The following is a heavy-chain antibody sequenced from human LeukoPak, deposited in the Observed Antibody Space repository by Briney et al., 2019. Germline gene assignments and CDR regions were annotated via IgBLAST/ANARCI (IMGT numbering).Heavy chain of an antibody. D-gene: IGHD3-22*01. V-gene: IGHV1-2*02. J-gene: IGHJ4*02. Sequence: ASVKVSCKASGYTFTGYYMHWVRQAPGQGLEWMGWINPNSGGTNYAQKFQGRVTMTRDTSISTAYMELSRLRSDDTAVYYCARDQTYYYDSSGYYPGRDPFDYWGQGTLVTVSS. CDR2: INPNSGGT. CDR3: ARDQTYYYDSSGYYPGRDPFDY. CDR1: GYTFTGYY.